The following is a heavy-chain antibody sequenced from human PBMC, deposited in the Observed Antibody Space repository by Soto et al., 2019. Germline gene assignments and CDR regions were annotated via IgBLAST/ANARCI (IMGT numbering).Heavy chain of an antibody. D-gene: IGHD2-2*01. CDR3: ARGFGQLLPFYYGMDV. V-gene: IGHV3-30*19. Sequence: PGGSLRLSCAASGFTFSSYSMHWVRQAPGKGLEWVAVISYDGGNKDYADSVKGRFTLSRDNSKNILYLQMNSLRAEDTAVYYCARGFGQLLPFYYGMDVWGQGTTVTVSS. CDR2: ISYDGGNK. CDR1: GFTFSSYS. J-gene: IGHJ6*02.